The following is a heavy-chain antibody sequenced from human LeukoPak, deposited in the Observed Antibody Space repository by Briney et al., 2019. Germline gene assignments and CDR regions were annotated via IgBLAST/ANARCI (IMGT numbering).Heavy chain of an antibody. CDR3: AKPHFDD. V-gene: IGHV3-30*02. CDR1: GFTFGDYV. J-gene: IGHJ4*02. CDR2: IRYDGSNK. Sequence: GGSLRLSCTASGFTFGDYVMSWVRQAPGKGLEWVAFIRYDGSNKYYADSVKGRFTISRDNSKNTLYLQMNSLRAGDTAVYYCAKPHFDDWGQGTLVTVSS.